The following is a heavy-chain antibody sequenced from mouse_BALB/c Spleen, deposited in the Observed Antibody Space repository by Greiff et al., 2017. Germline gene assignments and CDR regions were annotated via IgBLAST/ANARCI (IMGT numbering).Heavy chain of an antibody. CDR3: ARGYYGSSWFAY. CDR1: GYTFTDYY. D-gene: IGHD1-1*01. J-gene: IGHJ3*01. V-gene: IGHV1-19*01. Sequence: VQLKESGPELVKPGASVKMSCKASGYTFTDYYMDWVKQSHGESFEWIGRVNPYNGGTSYNQKFKGKATLTVDKSSSTAYMELNSLTSEDSAVYYCARGYYGSSWFAYWGQGTLVTVSA. CDR2: VNPYNGGT.